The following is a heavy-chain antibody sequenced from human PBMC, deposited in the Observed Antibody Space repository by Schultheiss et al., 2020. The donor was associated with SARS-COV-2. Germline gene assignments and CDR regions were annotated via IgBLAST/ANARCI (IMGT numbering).Heavy chain of an antibody. D-gene: IGHD2-2*01. J-gene: IGHJ4*02. CDR1: GGSISSSSYY. V-gene: IGHV4-39*07. Sequence: SETLSLTCTVSGGSISSSSYYWGWIRQPPGKGLEWIGSIYYSGSTYYNPSLKSRVTISVDTSKNQFSLKLSSVTAADTAVYYCARDTSDWSPDYWGQGTLVTVSS. CDR3: ARDTSDWSPDY. CDR2: IYYSGST.